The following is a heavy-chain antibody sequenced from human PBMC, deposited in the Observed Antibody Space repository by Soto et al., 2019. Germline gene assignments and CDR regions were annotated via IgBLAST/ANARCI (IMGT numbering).Heavy chain of an antibody. D-gene: IGHD6-19*01. CDR1: GFTLCSYA. CDR2: ISGSGGST. Sequence: HGWCMELSCAASGFTLCSYAVGGVRQATGEGLEWVSAISGSGGSTYYADTEKGRFTISRDNSKSTLYLQMNSLRAEDTAVYYCAKDPDSSGWYKYTDYRGQGTLVTVSS. CDR3: AKDPDSSGWYKYTDY. J-gene: IGHJ4*02. V-gene: IGHV3-23*01.